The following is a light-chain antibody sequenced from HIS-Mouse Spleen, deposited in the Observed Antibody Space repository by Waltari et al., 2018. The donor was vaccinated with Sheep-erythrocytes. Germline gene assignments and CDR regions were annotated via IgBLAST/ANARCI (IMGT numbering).Light chain of an antibody. CDR2: DVS. Sequence: QSALTQPRSVSGSPGQSVTLSCTGTSSDVGGYHYASWYQQHPGKAPKLMIYDVSKRPSGVPDRFSGSKSGNTASLTISGLQAEDEADYYCCSYAGSYNHVFATGTKVTVL. CDR3: CSYAGSYNHV. CDR1: SSDVGGYHY. J-gene: IGLJ1*01. V-gene: IGLV2-11*01.